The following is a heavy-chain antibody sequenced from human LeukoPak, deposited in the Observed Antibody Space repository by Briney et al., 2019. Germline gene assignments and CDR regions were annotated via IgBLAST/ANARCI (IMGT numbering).Heavy chain of an antibody. CDR3: ARDPGKDGYNYSFDY. CDR1: GGSFSGYY. Sequence: SETLSLTCAVYGGSFSGYYWSWIRQPPGKGLEWIGEINHSGSTNYNPPLKSRLTISMDTSKNQFSLRLSSVTAADTAVYYCARDPGKDGYNYSFDYWGQGTLVTVSS. V-gene: IGHV4-34*09. CDR2: INHSGST. D-gene: IGHD5-24*01. J-gene: IGHJ4*02.